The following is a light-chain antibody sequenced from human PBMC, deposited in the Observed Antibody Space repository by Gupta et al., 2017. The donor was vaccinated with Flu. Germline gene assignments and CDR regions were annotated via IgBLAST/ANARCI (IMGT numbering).Light chain of an antibody. CDR2: TVS. CDR1: QSVSTY. J-gene: IGKJ1*01. CDR3: QQSYSAPRT. V-gene: IGKV1-39*01. Sequence: DIQVTQSPSSVSASVGDRVTITCRTTQSVSTYLNWYQQKPGKVPKVLIYTVSTLQSGVPSRFSGSGSGTEFTLTISRLQPEDFATYYCQQSYSAPRTFGQGTKVDFK.